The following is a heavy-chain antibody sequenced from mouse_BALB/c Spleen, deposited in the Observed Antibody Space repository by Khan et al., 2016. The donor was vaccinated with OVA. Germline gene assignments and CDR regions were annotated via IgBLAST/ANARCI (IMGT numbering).Heavy chain of an antibody. CDR2: IWRDGRT. CDR1: GFSLTSYG. CDR3: ARQLYPGYFDV. Sequence: QVQLKQSGPGPVAPSQSLSITCTISGFSLTSYGVHWVRQPAGKGLEWLVVIWRDGRTTYNSALKSRLSISKDNSKSQVFLKVNSLQTDDTAIYXGARQLYPGYFDVWGAGTTVTVTS. V-gene: IGHV2-6-1*01. J-gene: IGHJ1*01. D-gene: IGHD2-1*01.